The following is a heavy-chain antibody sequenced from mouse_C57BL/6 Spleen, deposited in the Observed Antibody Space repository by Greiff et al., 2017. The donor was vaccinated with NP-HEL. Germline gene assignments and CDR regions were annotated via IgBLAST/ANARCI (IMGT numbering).Heavy chain of an antibody. V-gene: IGHV1-81*01. J-gene: IGHJ4*01. CDR3: ARYGDSSGYGRAMDY. CDR2: IYPRSGNT. CDR1: GYTFTSYG. Sequence: QVQLQQSGAELARPGASVKLSCKASGYTFTSYGISWVKQRTGQGLEWIGEIYPRSGNTYYNEKFKGKATLTADKSSSTAYMELRSLTSEDSAVYFCARYGDSSGYGRAMDYWGQGTSVTVSS. D-gene: IGHD3-2*02.